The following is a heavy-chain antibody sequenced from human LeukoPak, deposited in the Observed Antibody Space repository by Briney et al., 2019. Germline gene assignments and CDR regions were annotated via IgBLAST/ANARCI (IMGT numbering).Heavy chain of an antibody. D-gene: IGHD2-2*01. J-gene: IGHJ4*02. CDR1: GYTFIGYY. Sequence: ASVKVSCKASGYTFIGYYMHWVRQAPGQGLEWMGRINPNSGGTNYAQKFQGRVTMTRDTSISTAYMELSRLRSDDTAVYYCARETPTAASLDYWGQGTLVTVSS. CDR3: ARETPTAASLDY. V-gene: IGHV1-2*06. CDR2: INPNSGGT.